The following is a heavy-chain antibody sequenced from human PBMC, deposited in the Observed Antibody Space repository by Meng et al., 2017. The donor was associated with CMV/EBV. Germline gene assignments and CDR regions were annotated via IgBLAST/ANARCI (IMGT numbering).Heavy chain of an antibody. D-gene: IGHD1-20*01. CDR2: IIPIFGTA. J-gene: IGHJ2*01. CDR1: GGTFSSYA. V-gene: IGHV1-69*12. Sequence: QVPRVQSGAGGKEPGPPGKVSCKASGGTFSSYAISWVRQAPGQGLEWMGGIIPIFGTANYAQKFQGRVTITADESTSTAYMELSSLRSEDTAVYYCASVTGIGWWYFDLWGRGTLVTVSS. CDR3: ASVTGIGWWYFDL.